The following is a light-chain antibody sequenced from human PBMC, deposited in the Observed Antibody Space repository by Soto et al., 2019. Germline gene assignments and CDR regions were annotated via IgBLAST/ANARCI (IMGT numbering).Light chain of an antibody. J-gene: IGKJ1*01. CDR3: QQHSNSPWT. V-gene: IGKV3-20*01. CDR1: QTISNNY. Sequence: EIVLTQSPGTLPLSPGESAALSCRASQTISNNYLVWYRQKPGQAPRLLIYAVSSRAAGIPDRFSGSGSGTDFALTIARLEPEDSAGYYCQQHSNSPWTFGQGTRVEI. CDR2: AVS.